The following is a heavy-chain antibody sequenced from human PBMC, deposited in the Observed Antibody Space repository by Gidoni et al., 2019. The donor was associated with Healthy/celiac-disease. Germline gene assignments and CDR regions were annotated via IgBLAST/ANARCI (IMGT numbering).Heavy chain of an antibody. CDR2: IGTAGDT. D-gene: IGHD3-22*01. Sequence: EVQLVESGGGLVQPGGSLRLSCAASGFTFSSYDMPWVRQATGKGLEWVSAIGTAGDTYYPGSVKGRFTISRENAKNSLYLQMNSLRAGDTAVYYCARGGTYYYDSSGYHQNWYFDLWGRGTLVTVSS. CDR1: GFTFSSYD. V-gene: IGHV3-13*01. CDR3: ARGGTYYYDSSGYHQNWYFDL. J-gene: IGHJ2*01.